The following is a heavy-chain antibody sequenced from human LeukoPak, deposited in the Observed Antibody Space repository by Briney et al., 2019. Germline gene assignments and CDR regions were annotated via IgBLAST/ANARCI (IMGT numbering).Heavy chain of an antibody. CDR2: ISGSGGST. CDR3: ARLPVAINGYFDP. Sequence: GGSLRLSCAASGFTFSSYAMSWVRQAPGKGLEWVLAISGSGGSTYYADSVKGRFTISRDNSKNTLYLQMYSLGAEDTAVYYCARLPVAINGYFDPWGQGTLVTVSS. D-gene: IGHD2-2*01. J-gene: IGHJ5*02. V-gene: IGHV3-23*01. CDR1: GFTFSSYA.